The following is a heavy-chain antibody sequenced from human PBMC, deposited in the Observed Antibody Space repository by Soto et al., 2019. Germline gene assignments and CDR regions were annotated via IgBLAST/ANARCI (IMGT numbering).Heavy chain of an antibody. J-gene: IGHJ4*02. D-gene: IGHD4-17*01. CDR2: ISNDESYK. CDR3: AKANLREFDH. Sequence: GGSMRLSCAASGFNFRTYGRHWVRQAPGKGLEWVAVISNDESYKSYADSVKGRFTISRDNSKNTLYLQMSSLRAEDTAVYYCAKANLREFDHWGQGTLVTVSS. V-gene: IGHV3-30*18. CDR1: GFNFRTYG.